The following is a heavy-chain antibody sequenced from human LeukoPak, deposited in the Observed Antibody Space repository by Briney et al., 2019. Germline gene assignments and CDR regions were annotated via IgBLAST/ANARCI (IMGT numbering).Heavy chain of an antibody. CDR3: ARDRLGPGYCSSTSCPRWFDP. D-gene: IGHD2-2*01. CDR2: INHSGST. J-gene: IGHJ5*02. V-gene: IGHV4-34*01. Sequence: PSETLSLTCAVYGGSFSGYYWSWIRQPPGKGLEWIGEINHSGSTDYNPSLKSRVTISVDTSKNQLSLNLSSVTAADTAVYYCARDRLGPGYCSSTSCPRWFDPWGQGTLVTVSS. CDR1: GGSFSGYY.